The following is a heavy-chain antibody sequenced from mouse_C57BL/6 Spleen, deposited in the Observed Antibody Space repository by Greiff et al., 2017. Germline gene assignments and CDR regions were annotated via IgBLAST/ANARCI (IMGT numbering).Heavy chain of an antibody. V-gene: IGHV1-4*01. CDR1: GYTFTSYT. D-gene: IGHD2-2*01. J-gene: IGHJ2*01. Sequence: QVQLQQSGAALARPGASVKMSCKASGYTFTSYTMHWVKQRPGQGLEWIGYINPSSGYTKYNQKFKDKATLTADKSSSTAYMQLSSLTSEDATVYYCARMGGYDGFDYWGQGTTLTVSS. CDR2: INPSSGYT. CDR3: ARMGGYDGFDY.